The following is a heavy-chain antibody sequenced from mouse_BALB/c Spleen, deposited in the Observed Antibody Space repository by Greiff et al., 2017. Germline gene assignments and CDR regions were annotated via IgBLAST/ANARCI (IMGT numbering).Heavy chain of an antibody. Sequence: VHVKQSGAELVKPGASVKLSCTASGFNIKDTYMHWVKQRPEQGLEWIGRIDPANGNTKYDPKFQGKATITADTSSNTAYLQLSSLTSEDTAVYYCARREYYGSSSSYFDYWGQGTTLTVSS. CDR1: GFNIKDTY. V-gene: IGHV14-3*02. CDR3: ARREYYGSSSSYFDY. J-gene: IGHJ2*01. D-gene: IGHD1-1*01. CDR2: IDPANGNT.